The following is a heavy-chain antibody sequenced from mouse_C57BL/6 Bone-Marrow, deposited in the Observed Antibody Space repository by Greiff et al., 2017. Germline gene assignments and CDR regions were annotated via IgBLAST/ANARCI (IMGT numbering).Heavy chain of an antibody. D-gene: IGHD2-5*01. J-gene: IGHJ2*01. CDR1: GFTFSDYG. V-gene: IGHV5-17*01. Sequence: EVQRVESGGGLVKPGGSLKLSCAASGFTFSDYGLHWVRQAPEKGLEWVAYISSGSSTIYYADTVKGRFPISRDNAKNPLFLQMTSLRSEDTAMYYCARDSNCDYFDYWGQGTTLTVAS. CDR2: ISSGSSTI. CDR3: ARDSNCDYFDY.